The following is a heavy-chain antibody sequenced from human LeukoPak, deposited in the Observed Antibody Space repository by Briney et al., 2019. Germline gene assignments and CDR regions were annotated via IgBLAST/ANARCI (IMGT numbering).Heavy chain of an antibody. CDR1: GFTFSSYW. CDR3: AREGPSYYDILTGYYDY. J-gene: IGHJ4*02. D-gene: IGHD3-9*01. CDR2: IKQDGSEK. V-gene: IGHV3-7*01. Sequence: GGSLRLSCAASGFTFSSYWMSWVRQAPGKGLEWVANIKQDGSEKYYVDSVKGRFTISRDNAKNSLYLQMNSLRAEDTAVYYCAREGPSYYDILTGYYDYWGQGTLVTVSS.